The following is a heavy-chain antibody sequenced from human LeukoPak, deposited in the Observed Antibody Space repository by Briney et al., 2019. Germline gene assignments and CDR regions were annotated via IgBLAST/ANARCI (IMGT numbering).Heavy chain of an antibody. CDR2: MYLSGTT. Sequence: SETLSLTCTVSGDSINSLDLWSWVRQPPGKGLEWIGEMYLSGTTHSNPSVKSRVTISIDKSKNQFFLNLSSVTAADTAVHCCAGLVGRYSSGLYYYYFDYWGQGTLVTVSS. D-gene: IGHD3-22*01. J-gene: IGHJ4*02. V-gene: IGHV4-4*01. CDR1: GDSINSLDL. CDR3: AGLVGRYSSGLYYYYFDY.